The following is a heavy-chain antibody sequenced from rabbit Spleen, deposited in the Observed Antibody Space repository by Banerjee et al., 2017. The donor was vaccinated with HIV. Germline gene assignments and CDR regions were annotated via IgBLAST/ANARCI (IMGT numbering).Heavy chain of an antibody. CDR3: ARGLAGYGDTGYLDLWGFKL. D-gene: IGHD2-1*01. V-gene: IGHV1S45*01. CDR2: INGGSSGST. Sequence: QEQLKESGGGLVQPGGSLKLSCTASGFDFSRDYMNWVRQAPGKGLEWIACINGGSSGSTYYATWAKGRFTTSKTSSTTVTLQIPSLTVADTATYFCARGLAGYGDTGYLDLWGFKLWGQGTLVTVS. CDR1: GFDFSRDYM. J-gene: IGHJ4*01.